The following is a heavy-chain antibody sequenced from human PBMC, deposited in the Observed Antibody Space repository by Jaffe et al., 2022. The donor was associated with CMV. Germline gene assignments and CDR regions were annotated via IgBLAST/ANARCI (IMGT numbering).Heavy chain of an antibody. CDR1: GFTFSSYW. J-gene: IGHJ4*02. Sequence: EVQLVESGGGLVQPGGSLRLSCAASGFTFSSYWMHWVRQAPGKGLVWVSRINSDGSSTSYADSVKGRFTISRDNAKNTLYLQMNSLRAEDTAVYYCARSNYDFWGGTQLFDYWGQGTLVTVSS. V-gene: IGHV3-74*01. CDR3: ARSNYDFWGGTQLFDY. D-gene: IGHD3-3*01. CDR2: INSDGSST.